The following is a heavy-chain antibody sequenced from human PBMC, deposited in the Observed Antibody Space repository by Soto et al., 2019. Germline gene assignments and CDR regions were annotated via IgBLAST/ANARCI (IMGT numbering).Heavy chain of an antibody. J-gene: IGHJ4*02. CDR3: ATDRRPYDRSGLAY. CDR1: GYTLSELS. Sequence: GASVKVSCKVSGYTLSELSMHWVRQAPGEGLEWMGGFDPEDGETIYAQKFRGRVTMTEDTSTDTMYMELSGLRSEDTAVFYCATDRRPYDRSGLAYWGQGTLVTVSS. CDR2: FDPEDGET. V-gene: IGHV1-24*01. D-gene: IGHD3-22*01.